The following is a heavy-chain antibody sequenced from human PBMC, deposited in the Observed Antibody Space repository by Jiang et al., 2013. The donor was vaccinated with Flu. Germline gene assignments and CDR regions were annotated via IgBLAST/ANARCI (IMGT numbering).Heavy chain of an antibody. Sequence: SGAEVKKPGSSVKVSCKVSGGIFTTYAITWVRQAPGQGLEWMGGRVPIFGTPKYAQRFQGRVTITADESTSTAHMELSSLTSDDTAVYYCAGGRIDGPIYNFYFYGLDVWGQGTTVSVSS. CDR3: AGGRIDGPIYNFYFYGLDV. V-gene: IGHV1-69*01. CDR2: RVPIFGTP. D-gene: IGHD5-24*01. J-gene: IGHJ6*02. CDR1: GGIFTTYA.